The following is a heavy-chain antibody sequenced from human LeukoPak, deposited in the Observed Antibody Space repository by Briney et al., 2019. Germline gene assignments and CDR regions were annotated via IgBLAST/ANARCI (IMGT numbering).Heavy chain of an antibody. D-gene: IGHD6-19*01. CDR1: GGSISSYY. J-gene: IGHJ4*02. CDR2: IYYSGST. V-gene: IGHV4-59*01. CDR3: ARGVPDEYSSGCLDY. Sequence: PSETLSLTCTVSGGSISSYYWSWIRQPPGKGLEWIGYIYYSGSTNYNPSLKSRVTISVDTSKNQFSLKLSSVTAADTAVYYCARGVPDEYSSGCLDYWGQGTLVTVSS.